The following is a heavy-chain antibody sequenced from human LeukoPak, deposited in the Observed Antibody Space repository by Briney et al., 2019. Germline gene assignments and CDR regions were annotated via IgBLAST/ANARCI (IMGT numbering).Heavy chain of an antibody. CDR1: GFTVSSNY. V-gene: IGHV3-21*01. CDR2: ISSSSSYI. J-gene: IGHJ4*02. Sequence: GGSLRLSCAASGFTVSSNYMSWVRQAPGKGLEWVSSISSSSSYIYYADSVKGRFTISRDNAKNSLYLQMNSLRAEDTAVYYCARDVPYFDWGQGTLVTVSS. D-gene: IGHD3-9*01. CDR3: ARDVPYFD.